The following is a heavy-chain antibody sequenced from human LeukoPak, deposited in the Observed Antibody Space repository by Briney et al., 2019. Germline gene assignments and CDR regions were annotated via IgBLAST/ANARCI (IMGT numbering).Heavy chain of an antibody. CDR1: GYTFTSYD. V-gene: IGHV1-2*02. CDR3: ARGDYSRDYYYMDV. Sequence: ASVKVSCKASGYTFTSYDINWVRQATGQGLEWMGWINPNSGGTDYAQKFQGRVTMTRDTSINTACMELSRLRSDDTAVYYCARGDYSRDYYYMDVWGKGTTVTVSS. J-gene: IGHJ6*03. CDR2: INPNSGGT. D-gene: IGHD4-11*01.